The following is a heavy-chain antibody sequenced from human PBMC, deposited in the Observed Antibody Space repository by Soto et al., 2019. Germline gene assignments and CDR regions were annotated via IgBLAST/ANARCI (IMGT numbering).Heavy chain of an antibody. J-gene: IGHJ5*02. CDR1: GGSISSYY. V-gene: IGHV4-59*08. D-gene: IGHD3-3*01. CDR3: ARLGRHYDFWSGYVWFDP. CDR2: IYYSGST. Sequence: SETLSLTCTVSGGSISSYYWSWIRQPPGKGLEWIGYIYYSGSTNYNPSLKSRVTISVDTSKNQFSLKLSSVTAADTAVYYCARLGRHYDFWSGYVWFDPWGQGTLVTVSS.